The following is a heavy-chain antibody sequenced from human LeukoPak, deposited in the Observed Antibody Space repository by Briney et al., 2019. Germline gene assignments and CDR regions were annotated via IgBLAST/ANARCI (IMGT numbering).Heavy chain of an antibody. CDR2: IRSKANNYAT. Sequence: GGSLKLSCAASGFTFSGSAIHWVRQASGKGLEWVGRIRSKANNYATAYAASVKGRFTISRDDSKNTAYLQMNSLRAEDTAVYYCAKGLNYDSSGYSHWGQGTLVTVSS. J-gene: IGHJ1*01. CDR3: AKGLNYDSSGYSH. V-gene: IGHV3-73*01. CDR1: GFTFSGSA. D-gene: IGHD3-22*01.